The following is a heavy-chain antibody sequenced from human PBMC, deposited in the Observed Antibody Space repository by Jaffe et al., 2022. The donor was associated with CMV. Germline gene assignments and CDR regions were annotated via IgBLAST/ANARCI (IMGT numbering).Heavy chain of an antibody. Sequence: QVQLVESGGGVVQPGRSLRLSCAASGFTFSSYGMHWVRQAPGKGLEWVAVIWYDGSNKYYADSVKGRFTISRDNSKNTLYLQMNSLRAEDTAVYYCARVGVWYSYGPAYYYYYGMDVWGQGTTVTVSS. CDR3: ARVGVWYSYGPAYYYYYGMDV. V-gene: IGHV3-33*01. D-gene: IGHD5-18*01. CDR2: IWYDGSNK. CDR1: GFTFSSYG. J-gene: IGHJ6*02.